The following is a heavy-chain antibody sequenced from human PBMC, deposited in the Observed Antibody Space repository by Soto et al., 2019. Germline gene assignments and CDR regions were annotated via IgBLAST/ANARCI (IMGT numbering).Heavy chain of an antibody. J-gene: IGHJ4*02. Sequence: EVQLLESGGGLVQPGGSLRLFCTASGFSLSTSAMSWVRQAPGRGLEWVSGNSESGGDTHYADSVKGRFTISRDNSKNSLYLQMNSLRAEDTAVYYCARDFPDYWGQGTLVTVSS. CDR3: ARDFPDY. CDR2: NSESGGDT. CDR1: GFSLSTSA. V-gene: IGHV3-23*01.